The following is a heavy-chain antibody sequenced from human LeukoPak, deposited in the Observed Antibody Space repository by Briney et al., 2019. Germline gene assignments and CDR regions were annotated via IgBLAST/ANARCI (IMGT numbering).Heavy chain of an antibody. CDR2: INHSGST. V-gene: IGHV4-30-4*08. Sequence: PSQTLSLTCTVSGGSISSADYYWSWIRQPPGKGLEWIGEINHSGSTNYNPSLKSRVTISVDTSKNQFSLKLSSVTAADTAVYYCARGRRRRWLRGGWYFDYWGQGTLVTVSS. D-gene: IGHD5-24*01. CDR3: ARGRRRRWLRGGWYFDY. J-gene: IGHJ4*02. CDR1: GGSISSADYY.